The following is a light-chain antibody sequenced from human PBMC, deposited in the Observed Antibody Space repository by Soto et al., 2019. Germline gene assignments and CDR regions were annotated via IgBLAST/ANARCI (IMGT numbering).Light chain of an antibody. CDR2: SNN. CDR1: SSNIGSNT. Sequence: QSVLTQPPSASGTPGQRVTISRSGSSSNIGSNTVKWYQQLPGTAPKLLIYSNNQRPSGVPDRFSGSKSGTSASLAISGLQSEDEADYYCAAWDDSLNGVVFGGGTKLTVL. J-gene: IGLJ2*01. CDR3: AAWDDSLNGVV. V-gene: IGLV1-44*01.